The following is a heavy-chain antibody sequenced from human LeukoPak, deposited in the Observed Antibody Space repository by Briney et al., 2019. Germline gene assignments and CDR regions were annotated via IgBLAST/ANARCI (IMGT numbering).Heavy chain of an antibody. J-gene: IGHJ4*02. D-gene: IGHD6-13*01. CDR2: INHSGST. V-gene: IGHV4-34*01. CDR1: GGSFSGYY. Sequence: KPSETLSLTCAVYGGSFSGYYWSWIRQPPGKGLEWIGEINHSGSTIYNPSLKSRVTISVDTSKNQFSLKLSSVTAADTAVYYCAAADTVDYWGQGTLVTVSS. CDR3: AAADTVDY.